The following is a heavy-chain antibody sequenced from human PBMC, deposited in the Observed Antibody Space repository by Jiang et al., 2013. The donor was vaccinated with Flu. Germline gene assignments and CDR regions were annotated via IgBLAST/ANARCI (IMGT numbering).Heavy chain of an antibody. V-gene: IGHV7-4-1*02. CDR3: AKSRAMVQGDQYPVDY. D-gene: IGHD3-10*01. CDR2: INTVTGNP. J-gene: IGHJ4*02. CDR1: GYSFTDYA. Sequence: VQSGSELKKPGASVKVSCKASGYSFTDYAMNWVRQAPGQGLQWMGWINTVTGNPTYAQAFTGRFVSSLDTSVSTAYLQISSLKADDTAVYFCAKSRAMVQGDQYPVDYWGQGTLVTVSS.